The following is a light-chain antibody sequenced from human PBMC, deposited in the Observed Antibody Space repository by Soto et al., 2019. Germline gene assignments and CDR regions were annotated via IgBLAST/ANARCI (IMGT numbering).Light chain of an antibody. J-gene: IGKJ2*01. CDR1: QSVRTN. V-gene: IGKV3-15*01. CDR2: SAS. CDR3: QQYDTWPLA. Sequence: EIVMTQSPATLSVSPGERATLSCRANQSVRTNLAWYQLKPGQSPRLLIYSASTRATGIPARLSGSGSGTEFILTISNLQSEDFAVYYCQQYDTWPLAFGQGTKLEIK.